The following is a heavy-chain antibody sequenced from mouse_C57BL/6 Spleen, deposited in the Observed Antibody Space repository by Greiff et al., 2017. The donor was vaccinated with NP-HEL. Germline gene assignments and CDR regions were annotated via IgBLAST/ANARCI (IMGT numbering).Heavy chain of an antibody. CDR3: ARYEGYYEDWYFDV. Sequence: QVHVKQSGAELVRPGASVKLSCKASGYTFTDYYINWVKQRPGQGLEWIARIYPGSGNTYYNEKFKGKATLTAEKSSSTAYMQLSSLTSEDSAVYCCARYEGYYEDWYFDVWGTGTTVTVSS. CDR1: GYTFTDYY. CDR2: IYPGSGNT. J-gene: IGHJ1*03. V-gene: IGHV1-76*01. D-gene: IGHD2-3*01.